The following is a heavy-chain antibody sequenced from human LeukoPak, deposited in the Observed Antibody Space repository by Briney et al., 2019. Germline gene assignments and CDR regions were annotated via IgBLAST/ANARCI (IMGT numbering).Heavy chain of an antibody. Sequence: GGSLRLSCAASGFTFSSYAMSWVRQAPGKGLEWVSAISGSGGSTYYADSVKGQFTISRDNSKNMLYLQMSSLRAEDTAVYYCAKMQGYFDYWGQGTLVPVSS. CDR2: ISGSGGST. V-gene: IGHV3-23*01. CDR3: AKMQGYFDY. J-gene: IGHJ4*02. CDR1: GFTFSSYA.